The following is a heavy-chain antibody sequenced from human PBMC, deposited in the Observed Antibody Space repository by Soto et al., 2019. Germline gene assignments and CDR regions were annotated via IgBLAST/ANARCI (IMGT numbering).Heavy chain of an antibody. V-gene: IGHV4-34*01. CDR1: GGSFSGYY. D-gene: IGHD5-12*01. CDR3: RLATIKDY. Sequence: LSETLSLTCAVYGGSFSGYYWSWIRQPPGKGLEWIGEINHSGSTNYNPSLKSRVTISVDTSKNQFSLKLSSVTAADTAVYYCRLATIKDYWGQGTLVTVSS. CDR2: INHSGST. J-gene: IGHJ4*02.